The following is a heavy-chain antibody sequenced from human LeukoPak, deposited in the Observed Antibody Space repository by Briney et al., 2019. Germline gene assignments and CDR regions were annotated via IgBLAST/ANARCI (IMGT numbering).Heavy chain of an antibody. Sequence: SETLSLTCTVSGGSISNYYWNFIRQPPGKGLEWIGNIYYSGSTNYNPSLKSRVTISVDTSKNQFSLKLSSVTAADTAVYYCTRGSIAYYYMDVWGKGTTVTISS. J-gene: IGHJ6*03. CDR2: IYYSGST. V-gene: IGHV4-59*01. D-gene: IGHD3-22*01. CDR3: TRGSIAYYYMDV. CDR1: GGSISNYY.